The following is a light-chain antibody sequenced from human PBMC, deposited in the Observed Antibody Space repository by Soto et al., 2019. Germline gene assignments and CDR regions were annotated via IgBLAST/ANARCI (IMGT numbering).Light chain of an antibody. Sequence: DIQMTQSPSSLSVSVGDRVTITCRASQSISNYLNWYQQRPGKAPKLLIYAASSLQSGVPLRFSGSGSGTDFILTISSLQPDDFATYYCQQIYNTPRTFGQGTKV. CDR2: AAS. CDR3: QQIYNTPRT. V-gene: IGKV1-39*01. CDR1: QSISNY. J-gene: IGKJ1*01.